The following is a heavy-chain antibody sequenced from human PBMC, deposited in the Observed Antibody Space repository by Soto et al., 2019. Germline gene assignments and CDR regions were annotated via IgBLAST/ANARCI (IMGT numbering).Heavy chain of an antibody. Sequence: QITLKESGPTLVKPTQTLTLTCTFSGCSLSTSGVGVGWIRQPPGKALEWLALIYWVDAKRYSPALKSRLTITTDAYKNQVVITMTNMDPVDTATYSCAHSSIAPLPRSGCDAFDIWGQGPMVTVSS. CDR1: GCSLSTSGVG. CDR2: IYWVDAK. CDR3: AHSSIAPLPRSGCDAFDI. J-gene: IGHJ3*02. V-gene: IGHV2-5*02. D-gene: IGHD6-13*01.